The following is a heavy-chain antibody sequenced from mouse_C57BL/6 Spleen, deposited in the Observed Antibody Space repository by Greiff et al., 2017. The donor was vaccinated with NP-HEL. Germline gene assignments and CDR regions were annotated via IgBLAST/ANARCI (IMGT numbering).Heavy chain of an antibody. CDR3: AREELGRLFDY. CDR2: IYPGDGDT. J-gene: IGHJ2*01. CDR1: GYAFSSYW. V-gene: IGHV1-80*01. D-gene: IGHD4-1*01. Sequence: QVQLQQSGAELVKPGASVKISCKASGYAFSSYWMNWVKQRPGKGLEWIGQIYPGDGDTNYNGKFKGKATLTADKSSSTAYMQLSSLTSEDSAVYFCAREELGRLFDYWGQGTTLTVSS.